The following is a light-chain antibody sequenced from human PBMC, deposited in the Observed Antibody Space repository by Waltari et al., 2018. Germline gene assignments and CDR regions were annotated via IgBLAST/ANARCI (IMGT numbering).Light chain of an antibody. CDR2: GAS. CDR1: QSVSSN. Sequence: EIVMTQSPATLSVSPGERATLSCRASQSVSSNLAWYQQKPGQAPRLLIYGASTRATGIPARFSGSWSGQEVTLTISSLQSEDFAVYYCQQYNNWPLPTFGQGTKLEIK. J-gene: IGKJ2*01. CDR3: QQYNNWPLPT. V-gene: IGKV3-15*01.